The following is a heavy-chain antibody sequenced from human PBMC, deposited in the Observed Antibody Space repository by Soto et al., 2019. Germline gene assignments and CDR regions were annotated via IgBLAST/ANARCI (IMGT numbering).Heavy chain of an antibody. V-gene: IGHV3-21*01. Sequence: GGSLRLSCAASGFNFGAFSLSWVRQAPGKGLEWVSSIDPTTTEIHYADSVEGRFSVSRDNAKNSLYLQMISLRLEDTAVYYCARDYLTGDPRETFDSWGQGTLVTVSS. CDR2: IDPTTTEI. D-gene: IGHD7-27*01. CDR3: ARDYLTGDPRETFDS. J-gene: IGHJ4*02. CDR1: GFNFGAFS.